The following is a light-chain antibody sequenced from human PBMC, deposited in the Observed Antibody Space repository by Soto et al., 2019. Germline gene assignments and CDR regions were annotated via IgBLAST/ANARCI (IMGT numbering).Light chain of an antibody. Sequence: QSALSQPASVSGSPGQSITISYTGTSSDVGGYNYVSWYQQYPGKAPKLMIYEVTNRPSGVSNRFSGSKSGNTASLTISGLQAEDEADYYCSSYTDSSTLFGGGTKLTVL. V-gene: IGLV2-14*01. J-gene: IGLJ3*02. CDR2: EVT. CDR1: SSDVGGYNY. CDR3: SSYTDSSTL.